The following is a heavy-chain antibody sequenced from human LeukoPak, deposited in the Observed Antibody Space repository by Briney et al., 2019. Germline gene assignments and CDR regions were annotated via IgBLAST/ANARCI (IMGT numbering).Heavy chain of an antibody. CDR3: ARDMTYEVDY. Sequence: ASVKVSCKASGYPLTSYGISWVRQAPGQGLEWMGWISAHNGYTNYAQKLQGRVTMTTDTSTSTVYMELRSLTSDDTAVYYCARDMTYEVDYWGQGTLVTVSS. D-gene: IGHD5-12*01. J-gene: IGHJ4*02. CDR1: GYPLTSYG. CDR2: ISAHNGYT. V-gene: IGHV1-18*01.